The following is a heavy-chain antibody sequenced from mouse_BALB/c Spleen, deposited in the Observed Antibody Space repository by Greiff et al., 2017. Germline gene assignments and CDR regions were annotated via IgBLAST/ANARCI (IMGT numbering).Heavy chain of an antibody. CDR1: GFTFTAYY. CDR3: ARESQYYGSIYAMDY. D-gene: IGHD1-1*01. J-gene: IGHJ4*01. V-gene: IGHV7-3*02. CDR2: IRNKANGYTT. Sequence: EVKLMESGGGLVQPGGSLRLSCETSGFTFTAYYMSWVRQPPGKALEWLGFIRNKANGYTTEYSASVKGRFTISRDKSQSILYLPMNTLRAEDSATDYGARESQYYGSIYAMDYGGQGTSVTVSS.